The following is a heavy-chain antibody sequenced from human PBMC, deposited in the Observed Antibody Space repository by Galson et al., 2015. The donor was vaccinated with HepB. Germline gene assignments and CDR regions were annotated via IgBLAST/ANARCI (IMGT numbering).Heavy chain of an antibody. CDR1: TFIFSTYS. J-gene: IGHJ4*02. D-gene: IGHD3-22*01. Sequence: SLRLSCAASTFIFSTYSMNWVRQAPGKGLEWVSYISSSSTTIYYADSVKGRFTISRDNAKNSLYLQMNSLRAEDTALYYCVFLRGYGLKPLDYWGQGTLVTVSS. CDR2: ISSSSTTI. CDR3: VFLRGYGLKPLDY. V-gene: IGHV3-48*04.